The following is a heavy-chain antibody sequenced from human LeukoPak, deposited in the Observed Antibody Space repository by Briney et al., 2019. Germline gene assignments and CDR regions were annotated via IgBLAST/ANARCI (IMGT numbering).Heavy chain of an antibody. CDR3: ARHDYDFWSGYRGYYMDV. V-gene: IGHV4-39*01. D-gene: IGHD3-3*01. CDR2: IYASGST. Sequence: SETLSLTCTVSGGSISSSSYYWGWIRQPPGKGLEWIGSIYASGSTYYNPSLKSRVTISVDTSKNQFSLKLSSVTAADTAVYYCARHDYDFWSGYRGYYMDVWGKGTTVTVSS. J-gene: IGHJ6*03. CDR1: GGSISSSSYY.